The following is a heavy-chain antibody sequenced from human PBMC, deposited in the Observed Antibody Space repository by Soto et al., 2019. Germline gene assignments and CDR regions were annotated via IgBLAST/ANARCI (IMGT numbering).Heavy chain of an antibody. J-gene: IGHJ4*02. V-gene: IGHV3-30*18. CDR2: ISYDGSNK. Sequence: GGSLRLSCAASGFTFSSYGMHWVRQAPGKGLEWVAVISYDGSNKYYADSVKGRFTISRDNSKNTLYLQMNSLRAEDTAVYYCAKDRYYYGSGPLDYWGQGTLVTVSS. D-gene: IGHD3-10*01. CDR1: GFTFSSYG. CDR3: AKDRYYYGSGPLDY.